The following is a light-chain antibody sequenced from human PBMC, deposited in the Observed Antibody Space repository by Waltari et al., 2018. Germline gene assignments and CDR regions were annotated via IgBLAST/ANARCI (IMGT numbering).Light chain of an antibody. Sequence: SSELTQDPTVSVALGQTVRITCQGDSLRRYSASWYQKRPGQAPVLVFYGQDNRPSGILDRFSGSTSGDTATLTITGTQAEDEADYYCLSRDISSTRFFGGGTRLTV. J-gene: IGLJ2*01. CDR2: GQD. CDR1: SLRRYS. V-gene: IGLV3-19*01. CDR3: LSRDISSTRF.